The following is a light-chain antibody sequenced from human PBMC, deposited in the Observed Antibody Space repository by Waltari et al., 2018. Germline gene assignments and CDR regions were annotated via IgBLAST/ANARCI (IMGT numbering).Light chain of an antibody. CDR3: QAWDSKSAI. Sequence: SYELTQPPSVSVAPGQTATLTCPGRPVGTKDAYWYQQKSGLSPVLVMYEDSLRPSGIPERFSGSNSANTATLTISGTQVMDEADYYCQAWDSKSAIFGGGTRLTVL. CDR1: PVGTKD. V-gene: IGLV3-1*01. CDR2: EDS. J-gene: IGLJ2*01.